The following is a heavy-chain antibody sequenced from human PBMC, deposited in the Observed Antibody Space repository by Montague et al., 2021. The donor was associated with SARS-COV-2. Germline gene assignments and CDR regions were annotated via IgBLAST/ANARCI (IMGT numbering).Heavy chain of an antibody. V-gene: IGHV4-61*02. Sequence: TLSLTRTVSGGSISSGGYYWSWIRQPAGKGLEWIGRIYTTGTTNHNPSLKSRVTMFIDTSKNQYSLKLTSVTAADTAVYYCARGAPTISMIVVVFTGAGWYFDLWGRGTLVTVSS. CDR2: IYTTGTT. D-gene: IGHD3-22*01. CDR3: ARGAPTISMIVVVFTGAGWYFDL. CDR1: GGSISSGGYY. J-gene: IGHJ2*01.